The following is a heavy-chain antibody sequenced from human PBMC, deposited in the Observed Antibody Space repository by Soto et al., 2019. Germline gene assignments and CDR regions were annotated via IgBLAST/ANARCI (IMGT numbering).Heavy chain of an antibody. J-gene: IGHJ4*02. CDR1: GGSISSSSYY. CDR2: IYYSGST. Sequence: SETLSLTCTVSGGSISSSSYYWGWIRQPPGKGLEWIGSIYYSGSTYYNPSLKSRVTISVDTSKNQFSLKLSSVTAADTAVYYCARHSLGSGSYPTLHFDYWGQGTLVTVSS. D-gene: IGHD3-10*01. CDR3: ARHSLGSGSYPTLHFDY. V-gene: IGHV4-39*01.